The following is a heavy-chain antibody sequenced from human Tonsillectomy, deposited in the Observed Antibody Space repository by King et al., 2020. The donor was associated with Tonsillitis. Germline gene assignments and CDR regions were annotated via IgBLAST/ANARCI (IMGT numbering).Heavy chain of an antibody. V-gene: IGHV4-4*07. J-gene: IGHJ5*02. CDR2: IYTTGST. CDR3: ARYTADWFDP. CDR1: GGSINYYY. Sequence: VQLQESGPGLVKPSETLSLTCTVSGGSINYYYWTWIRQPAGKGLEWIGRIYTTGSTNYNPSLMRRVTMSVDTSKNQFSLKLSSVTAADTAVYYCARYTADWFDPWGQGSLVTVSS. D-gene: IGHD2-2*02.